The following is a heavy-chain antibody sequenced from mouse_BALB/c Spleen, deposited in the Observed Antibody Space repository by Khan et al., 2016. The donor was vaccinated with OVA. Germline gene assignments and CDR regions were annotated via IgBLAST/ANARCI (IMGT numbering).Heavy chain of an antibody. D-gene: IGHD1-1*01. CDR3: ARDPVVEDYFGY. J-gene: IGHJ2*01. CDR2: ICAGGST. V-gene: IGHV2-9*02. CDR1: GFSLTNYG. Sequence: QVQLKESGPGLVAPSQSLSITCTASGFSLTNYGVHWVRQPPGKGLEWLGVICAGGSTNYNTGLRTRLGRRKDNSKSQVMLKMNSLQTDDTAMYDCARDPVVEDYFGYWGQGTTLTGSS.